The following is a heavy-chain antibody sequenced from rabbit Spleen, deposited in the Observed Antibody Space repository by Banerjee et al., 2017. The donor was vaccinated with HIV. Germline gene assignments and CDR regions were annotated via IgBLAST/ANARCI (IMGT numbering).Heavy chain of an antibody. Sequence: QLVESGGGLVKPEGSLKLSCTASGFSFSSYYMNWVRQAPGKGLEWIGYIDPVFGITYYANWVNGRFSISRENAQNTVFLQMTSLTAADTATYFCARDAGSGPYIDGYFNLWGPGTLVTVS. J-gene: IGHJ4*01. CDR3: ARDAGSGPYIDGYFNL. D-gene: IGHD8-1*01. V-gene: IGHV1S7*01. CDR1: GFSFSSYY. CDR2: IDPVFGIT.